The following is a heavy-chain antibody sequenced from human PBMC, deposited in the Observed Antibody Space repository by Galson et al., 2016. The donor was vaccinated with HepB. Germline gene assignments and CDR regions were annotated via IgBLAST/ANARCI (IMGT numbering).Heavy chain of an antibody. Sequence: SETLSLTCSVSGGSISSPVHSWHWIRQRPGNDLEWIGSIFHSGHTYYNSSLKSRVTITVDTSKNQFSLKLNSVTAADTAVYHCARPRTSGYYYSAFDVWGQGAMVTVSS. D-gene: IGHD3-22*01. V-gene: IGHV4-39*01. CDR3: ARPRTSGYYYSAFDV. CDR1: GGSISSPVHS. J-gene: IGHJ3*01. CDR2: IFHSGHT.